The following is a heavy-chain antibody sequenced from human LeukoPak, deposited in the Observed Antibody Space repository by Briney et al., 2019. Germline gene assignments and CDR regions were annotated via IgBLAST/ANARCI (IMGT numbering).Heavy chain of an antibody. J-gene: IGHJ4*02. V-gene: IGHV3-23*01. CDR1: GFTCSSYA. Sequence: GGSLRLCCAASGFTCSSYAMSWVRRAPGKGLESVSAISGSGGSTYYADSVKGRFTISRDNSKNTLYLQMNSLRAEDTAVYYCAKDTPFGGSYYSAFDYWGQGTLVTVSS. CDR2: ISGSGGST. CDR3: AKDTPFGGSYYSAFDY. D-gene: IGHD1-26*01.